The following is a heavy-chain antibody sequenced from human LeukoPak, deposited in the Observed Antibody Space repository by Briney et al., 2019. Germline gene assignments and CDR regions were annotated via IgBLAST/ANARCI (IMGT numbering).Heavy chain of an antibody. V-gene: IGHV4-4*02. CDR1: DGSISSSNW. CDR3: ARNIQGGYGMDV. Sequence: SETLSLTCAVSDGSISSSNWWSWVRQPPGKGQEWIGEIYLSGSTNYNPSLTSRVTISVDTSKNQFSLKLSSVTAADTAVYYCARNIQGGYGMDVWGQGTTVTVSS. D-gene: IGHD3-16*01. J-gene: IGHJ6*02. CDR2: IYLSGST.